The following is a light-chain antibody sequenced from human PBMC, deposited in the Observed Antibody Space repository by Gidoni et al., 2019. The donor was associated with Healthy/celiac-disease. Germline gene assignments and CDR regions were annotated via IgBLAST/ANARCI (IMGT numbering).Light chain of an antibody. CDR1: QSASSY. CDR3: QQRSNWPA. CDR2: DAS. V-gene: IGKV3-11*01. Sequence: EIVLTQSPATLSLSPGERATLSCRASQSASSYLAWYQQKPGQAPRLLIYDASNRATGIPARFSGSGSGTDFTLTIRSLEPEDFAVYYCQQRSNWPAFGQGTKLEIK. J-gene: IGKJ2*01.